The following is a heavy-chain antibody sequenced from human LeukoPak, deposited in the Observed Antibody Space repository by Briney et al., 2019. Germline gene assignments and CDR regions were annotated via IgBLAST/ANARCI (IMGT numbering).Heavy chain of an antibody. Sequence: GGSLRLSCAACGFTFSIYAMHWVRQAQGKGLEWVAVISYDGSNKYYADSVKGRFTISRDNSKNTLYLQMNSLRAEDTAVYYCARAVPRGSYNYWGQGTLVTVSS. CDR2: ISYDGSNK. CDR1: GFTFSIYA. D-gene: IGHD1-26*01. J-gene: IGHJ4*02. V-gene: IGHV3-30-3*01. CDR3: ARAVPRGSYNY.